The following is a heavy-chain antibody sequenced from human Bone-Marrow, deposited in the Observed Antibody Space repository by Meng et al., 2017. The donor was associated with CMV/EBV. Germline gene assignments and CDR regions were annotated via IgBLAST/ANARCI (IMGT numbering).Heavy chain of an antibody. CDR2: IKCDGSEK. CDR3: AREVVVPAAIGYYYYGMDV. Sequence: GESLKISCAASGFTLSSSWMHWVCQAPEKGLEWVADIKCDGSEKYYVDSVKGRLTISRDNAKNSLYLQMNSLRAEDTAVYYCAREVVVPAAIGYYYYGMDVWGQGTTVTVSS. V-gene: IGHV3-52*01. J-gene: IGHJ6*02. D-gene: IGHD2-2*01. CDR1: GFTLSSSW.